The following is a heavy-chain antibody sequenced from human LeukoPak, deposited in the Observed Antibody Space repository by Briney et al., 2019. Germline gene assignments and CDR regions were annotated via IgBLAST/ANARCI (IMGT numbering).Heavy chain of an antibody. V-gene: IGHV4-34*01. Sequence: SETLSLTCAVYGGSFSGYYWSWIRQPPGKGLEWIGEINHSGSTNYNPSLKSRVTISVDTSKNQFSLKLSSVTAADTAVYYCARHAKRRCSSTSCSLFLAWFDPWGQGTLVTVSS. J-gene: IGHJ5*02. D-gene: IGHD2-2*01. CDR3: ARHAKRRCSSTSCSLFLAWFDP. CDR2: INHSGST. CDR1: GGSFSGYY.